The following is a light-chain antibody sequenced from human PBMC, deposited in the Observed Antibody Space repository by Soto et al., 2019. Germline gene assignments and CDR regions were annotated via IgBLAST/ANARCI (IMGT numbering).Light chain of an antibody. CDR1: SSDVGNYNY. CDR3: SSYTTSSTYV. J-gene: IGLJ1*01. Sequence: QSALTQPASVSGSPGQSITISCTGTSSDVGNYNYVSWYQQHPSKAPKLMIYHVSYRPSGVSSRFSASKSGNTASLTISGLQAEDEADYYCSSYTTSSTYVFGTGTKVTVL. V-gene: IGLV2-14*03. CDR2: HVS.